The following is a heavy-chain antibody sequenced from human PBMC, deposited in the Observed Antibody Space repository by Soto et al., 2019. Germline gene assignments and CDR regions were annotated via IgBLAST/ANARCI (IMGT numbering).Heavy chain of an antibody. CDR2: IWYDGSNK. V-gene: IGHV3-33*01. CDR1: GFTFSSYG. J-gene: IGHJ4*02. CDR3: ARGSTWLQLLWYFDY. Sequence: GGSLRLSCAASGFTFSSYGMHWVRQAPGKGLEWVAVIWYDGSNKYYADSVKGRFTISRDNSKNTLYLQMNSLRAEDTAVYYCARGSTWLQLLWYFDYWGQGTLVTVSS. D-gene: IGHD5-12*01.